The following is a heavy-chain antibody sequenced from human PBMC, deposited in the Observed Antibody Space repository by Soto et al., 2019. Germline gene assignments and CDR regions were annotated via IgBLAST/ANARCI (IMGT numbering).Heavy chain of an antibody. CDR3: ARAAGGDFPIDY. CDR2: IFHSGST. CDR1: GGSISSGGYS. D-gene: IGHD2-21*01. V-gene: IGHV4-30-2*01. Sequence: SETLSLTCAVSGGSISSGGYSWSWIRQPPGKGLEWIGYIFHSGSTYYNPSLKSRVTISVDRSKNQFSLKLSSVTAADTAVYYCARAAGGDFPIDYWGQGTLVTVSS. J-gene: IGHJ4*02.